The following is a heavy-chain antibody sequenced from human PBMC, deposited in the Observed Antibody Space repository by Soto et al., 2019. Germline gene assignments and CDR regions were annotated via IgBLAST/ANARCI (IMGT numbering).Heavy chain of an antibody. V-gene: IGHV5-51*01. CDR2: IYPGNSDT. J-gene: IGHJ4*02. Sequence: GESLKISCEGSGNSFISNWIAWVRQMPGKGLEWMGIIYPGNSDTRYSPSFQGQVIISADTSISTAYLQWSSLKASDTAIYYCARVTNWNFEYWGQGILVTVSS. D-gene: IGHD1-20*01. CDR1: GNSFISNW. CDR3: ARVTNWNFEY.